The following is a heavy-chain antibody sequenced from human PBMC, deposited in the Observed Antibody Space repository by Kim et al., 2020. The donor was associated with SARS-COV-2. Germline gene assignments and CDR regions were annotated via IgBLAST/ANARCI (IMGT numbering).Heavy chain of an antibody. J-gene: IGHJ6*02. CDR1: GFTFSSYG. V-gene: IGHV3-33*05. Sequence: GGSLRLSCAASGFTFSSYGMHWVRQAPGKGLEWVAVISYDGSNKYYADSVKGRFTISRDNSKNTLYLQMNSLRAEDMAVYYCARDAVDCSSTSCYSGWTYYYYGMDVWGQGTTVTVSS. D-gene: IGHD2-2*01. CDR2: ISYDGSNK. CDR3: ARDAVDCSSTSCYSGWTYYYYGMDV.